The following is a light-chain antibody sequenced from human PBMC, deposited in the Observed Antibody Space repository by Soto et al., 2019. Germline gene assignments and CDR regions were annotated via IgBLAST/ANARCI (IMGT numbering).Light chain of an antibody. V-gene: IGLV2-14*01. CDR1: SSDVGGYNY. Sequence: QSALTQPASVSGSPGQSITISCTGISSDVGGYNYVSWYQQHPDKAPKLMIYDVHKRPSGVSNRFSGSKSGNTASLTISGLQAEDEADYCCSSYRSISTDVVFGGGTKVTVL. CDR3: SSYRSISTDVV. J-gene: IGLJ2*01. CDR2: DVH.